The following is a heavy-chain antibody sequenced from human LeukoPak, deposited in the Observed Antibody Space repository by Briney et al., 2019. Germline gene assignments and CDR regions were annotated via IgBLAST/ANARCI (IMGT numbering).Heavy chain of an antibody. V-gene: IGHV3-7*01. D-gene: IGHD6-13*01. J-gene: IGHJ4*02. CDR2: IKQDGSEK. CDR3: ARDWPSSSWYAGPFDY. CDR1: GFTFSSYW. Sequence: PGGSLRLSCAASGFTFSSYWMSWVRQAPGKGLEWVANIKQDGSEKYYVDSVKGRFTISRDNAKNSLYLQMNSLRAEDTAVYYCARDWPSSSWYAGPFDYWGQGTLVTVSS.